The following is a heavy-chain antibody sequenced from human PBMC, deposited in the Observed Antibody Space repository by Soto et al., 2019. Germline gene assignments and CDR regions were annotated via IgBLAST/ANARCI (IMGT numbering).Heavy chain of an antibody. D-gene: IGHD6-13*01. CDR3: ARDPQIAAAGIRGNGMDV. V-gene: IGHV3-30-3*01. J-gene: IGHJ6*02. Sequence: QVQLVESGGGVVQPGRSLRLSCAASGFTFSSYAMHWVRQAPGKGLEWVAVISYDGSNKYYADSVKGRFTISRDNSKNTLYLQMNSLIAEDTAVYYCARDPQIAAAGIRGNGMDVWGQGTTVTVYS. CDR1: GFTFSSYA. CDR2: ISYDGSNK.